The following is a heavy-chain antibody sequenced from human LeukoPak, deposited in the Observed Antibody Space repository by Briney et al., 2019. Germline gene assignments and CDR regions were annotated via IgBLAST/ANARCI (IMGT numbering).Heavy chain of an antibody. CDR1: GGSFSGYY. V-gene: IGHV3-23*01. J-gene: IGHJ4*02. Sequence: PSETLSLTCAVYGGSFSGYYWSWVRQAPGKGLEWVSAISGSGGSTYYADSVKGRFTISRDNSKNTLYLQMNSLRAEDTAVYYCAKGSRSYYYDSSGYYSYFDYWGQGTLVTVSS. D-gene: IGHD3-22*01. CDR3: AKGSRSYYYDSSGYYSYFDY. CDR2: ISGSGGST.